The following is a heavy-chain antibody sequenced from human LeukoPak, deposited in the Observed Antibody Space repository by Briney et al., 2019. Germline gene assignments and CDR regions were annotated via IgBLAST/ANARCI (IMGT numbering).Heavy chain of an antibody. J-gene: IGHJ6*03. Sequence: PGGSLRLSCAASGFTFSSYAMSWVRQAPGKGLEWVSAISGSGGSTYYADSVKGRFTISRDNSKNTLYLQMNSLRAEDTAVYYCARSMDTAMDYYYYYMDVWGKGTTVTVSS. V-gene: IGHV3-23*01. D-gene: IGHD5-18*01. CDR3: ARSMDTAMDYYYYYMDV. CDR2: ISGSGGST. CDR1: GFTFSSYA.